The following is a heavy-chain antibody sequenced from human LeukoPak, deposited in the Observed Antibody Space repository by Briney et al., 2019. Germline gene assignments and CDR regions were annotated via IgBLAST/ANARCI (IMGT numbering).Heavy chain of an antibody. J-gene: IGHJ4*02. CDR1: GFTFSSYS. CDR2: ISSSSSYI. V-gene: IGHV3-21*01. CDR3: ARDSGYSGYGFDY. Sequence: GGSLRLSCAASGFTFSSYSMNWVRQAPGKGLEWVSSISSSSSYIYYADSVKGRFTISRDNTKNSLYLQMNSLRAEDTAVYYCARDSGYSGYGFDYWGQGTLVTVSS. D-gene: IGHD5-12*01.